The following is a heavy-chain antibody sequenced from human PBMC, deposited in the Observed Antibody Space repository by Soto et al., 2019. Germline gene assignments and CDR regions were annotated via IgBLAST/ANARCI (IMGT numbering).Heavy chain of an antibody. J-gene: IGHJ6*02. V-gene: IGHV3-23*01. D-gene: IGHD3-22*01. Sequence: GGSLSLSCAASGFTFSSYAMSWVRQAPGKGLEWVSAISGSGGSTYYADSVKGRFTISRDNSKNTLYLQMNSLRAEDTAVYYCAKDSPDYYDSSGYFNYYGMDVWGQGTTVTVSS. CDR1: GFTFSSYA. CDR2: ISGSGGST. CDR3: AKDSPDYYDSSGYFNYYGMDV.